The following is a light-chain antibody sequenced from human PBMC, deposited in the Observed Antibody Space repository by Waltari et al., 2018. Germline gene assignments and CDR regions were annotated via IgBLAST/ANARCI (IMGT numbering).Light chain of an antibody. CDR2: GAS. J-gene: IGKJ1*01. CDR3: QEYDDSPPWT. CDR1: QSVSSNY. Sequence: EIVLTPSPGTLSLSPGERATLSCRASQSVSSNYLAWFQQKPGQAPRLLIYGASSRATGIPDRFSGSGSGTDFTLTISRLEPEDFAVYYCQEYDDSPPWTFGQGTKVEIK. V-gene: IGKV3-20*01.